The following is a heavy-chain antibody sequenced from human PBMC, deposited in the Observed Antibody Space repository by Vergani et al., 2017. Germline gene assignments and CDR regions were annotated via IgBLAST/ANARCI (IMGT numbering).Heavy chain of an antibody. CDR1: GCSISSYY. Sequence: QVQLQESGPGLVQPSETLSLTCTVSGCSISSYYWSWIRQPPGKGLEWMWYIDYSGRTNYNPSVKSRFTISVDTSKNQISLKLSSVTAADTAVYYCASYSSSWDYYYYYMDVWGKGTTVTVSS. V-gene: IGHV4-59*01. CDR3: ASYSSSWDYYYYYMDV. CDR2: IDYSGRT. D-gene: IGHD6-13*01. J-gene: IGHJ6*03.